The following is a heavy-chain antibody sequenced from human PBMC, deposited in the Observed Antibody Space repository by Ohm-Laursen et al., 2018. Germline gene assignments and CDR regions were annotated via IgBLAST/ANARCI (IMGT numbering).Heavy chain of an antibody. V-gene: IGHV1-2*06. J-gene: IGHJ3*02. CDR3: ARGRAVAVPGAPDAFDI. D-gene: IGHD6-19*01. CDR2: ISPNSGGT. Sequence: ASVKVSCKASGYTFSDYYMHWVRQAPGQGLEWMGRISPNSGGTNYAQKFQGRVTVTRDTSISTAYMELSRLRSDDTAVYYCARGRAVAVPGAPDAFDIWGQGTMVTVSS. CDR1: GYTFSDYY.